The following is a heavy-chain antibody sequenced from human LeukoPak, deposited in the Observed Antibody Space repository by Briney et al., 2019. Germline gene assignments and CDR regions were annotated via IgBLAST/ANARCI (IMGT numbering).Heavy chain of an antibody. D-gene: IGHD3-3*01. CDR3: AKDLDYDFWSGYPGFDY. CDR1: GFTFSSYG. CDR2: ISYDGSNK. J-gene: IGHJ4*02. V-gene: IGHV3-30*18. Sequence: GRSLRPSCAASGFTFSSYGMHWVRQAPGKGLEWVAVISYDGSNKYYADSVKGRFTISRDNSKNTLYLQMNSLRAEDTAVYYCAKDLDYDFWSGYPGFDYWGQGTLVTVSS.